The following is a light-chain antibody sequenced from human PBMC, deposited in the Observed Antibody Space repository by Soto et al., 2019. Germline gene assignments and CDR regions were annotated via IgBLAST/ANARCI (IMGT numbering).Light chain of an antibody. CDR1: QGISDY. CDR2: AAS. J-gene: IGKJ3*01. V-gene: IGKV1-27*01. Sequence: DIQMTQSPSSLSASVGDRVTITCRASQGISDYLAWYQQKPGTVPKLLIYAASTLQSGVPSRLSGSGSGTDFTLTINSLQPEDVATYYCQKYNGAPFTFGPGTKLDIK. CDR3: QKYNGAPFT.